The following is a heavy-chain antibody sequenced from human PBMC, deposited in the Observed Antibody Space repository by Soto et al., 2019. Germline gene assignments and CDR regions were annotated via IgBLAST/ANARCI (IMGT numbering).Heavy chain of an antibody. D-gene: IGHD6-13*01. J-gene: IGHJ6*02. CDR1: GGTFSSYA. CDR3: ARVIAADPPYYYGMDV. Sequence: ASVKVSCKASGGTFSSYAISWVRQAPGQGLEWMGGIIPIFGTANYAQKFQGRVTITADESTSTAYMELSSLRSEDTAVYYCARVIAADPPYYYGMDVWGQGTTVTVSS. V-gene: IGHV1-69*13. CDR2: IIPIFGTA.